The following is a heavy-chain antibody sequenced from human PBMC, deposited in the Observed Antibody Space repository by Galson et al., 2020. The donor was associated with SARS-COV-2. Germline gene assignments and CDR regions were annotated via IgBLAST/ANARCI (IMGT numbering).Heavy chain of an antibody. V-gene: IGHV3-21*01. J-gene: IGHJ6*02. CDR1: GFPFSSYS. CDR2: ISSGSSYI. D-gene: IGHD3-16*01. CDR3: ARLGGMATTPNTYYYYGMDV. Sequence: VGYLRLSCAAYGFPFSSYSMIWVRQAPGKGLEWVSSISSGSSYIYYEDSVRGRFSMSRDNAKNSLYLQMNSLGVEDTAVYYCARLGGMATTPNTYYYYGMDVWGQGTTVTVSS.